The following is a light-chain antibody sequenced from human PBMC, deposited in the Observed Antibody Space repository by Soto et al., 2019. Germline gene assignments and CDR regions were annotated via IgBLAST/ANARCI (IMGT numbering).Light chain of an antibody. CDR1: SSDVGGYNY. Sequence: QSALTQPASVSGSPGQSITISCTGTSSDVGGYNYVSWYQQHPGKAPKLMIFEVSNRPSGVSTHFSGSKSGNTASLTISGLQVEDEADYYCSSYAGSNILGVFGTGTKVTVL. CDR2: EVS. J-gene: IGLJ1*01. CDR3: SSYAGSNILGV. V-gene: IGLV2-14*01.